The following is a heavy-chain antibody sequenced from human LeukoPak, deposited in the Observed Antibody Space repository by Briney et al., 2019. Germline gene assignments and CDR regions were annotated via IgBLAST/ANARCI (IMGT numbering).Heavy chain of an antibody. D-gene: IGHD3-10*02. CDR2: ISYDGSNI. CDR3: AELGITMIGGV. V-gene: IGHV3-30*04. J-gene: IGHJ6*04. CDR1: GFTFNSYV. Sequence: GGSLRLSCAASGFTFNSYVMHWVRQAPGKGLEWVADISYDGSNIYYGDSVKGRFTISRDNSKNTLYLQMNSLRAEDTAVYYCAELGITMIGGVWGKGTTVTISS.